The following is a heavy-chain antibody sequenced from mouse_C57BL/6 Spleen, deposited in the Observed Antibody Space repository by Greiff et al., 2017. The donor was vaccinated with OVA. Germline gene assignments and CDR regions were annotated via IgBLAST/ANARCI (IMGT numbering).Heavy chain of an antibody. Sequence: VQLQQPGAELVRPGASVTLSCKASGYTFTDYEMHWVKQTPVHGLEWIGAIDPETGGTAYNQKFKGKAILTADKSSSTAYMELRSLTSEDSAVYYCTRSNWDGYWGPGTTLTVSS. V-gene: IGHV1-15*01. D-gene: IGHD4-1*01. CDR1: GYTFTDYE. CDR3: TRSNWDGY. CDR2: IDPETGGT. J-gene: IGHJ2*01.